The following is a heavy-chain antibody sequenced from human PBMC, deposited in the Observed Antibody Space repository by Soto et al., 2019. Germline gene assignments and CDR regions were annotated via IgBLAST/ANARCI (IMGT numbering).Heavy chain of an antibody. CDR2: INAGNGNT. V-gene: IGHV1-3*01. Sequence: QVQLVQSGAEVKKPGASVKVSCKASGYTFTSYAMHWVRQAPGQRLEWMGWINAGNGNTKYSQKFQGRVTITRDTAASTAYMELSSLRSEDTAVYCCARGVAATRGIVDYWGQGTLVTVCS. J-gene: IGHJ4*02. CDR3: ARGVAATRGIVDY. CDR1: GYTFTSYA. D-gene: IGHD6-25*01.